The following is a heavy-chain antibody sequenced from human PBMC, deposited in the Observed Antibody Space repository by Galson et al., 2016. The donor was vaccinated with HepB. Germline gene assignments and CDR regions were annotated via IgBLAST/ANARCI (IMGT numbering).Heavy chain of an antibody. CDR2: ISAGDAGT. J-gene: IGHJ4*02. D-gene: IGHD6-13*01. V-gene: IGHV3-23*01. CDR1: GFTSDSYA. Sequence: SLRLSCAASGFTSDSYAMSWVRQAPGKGLEWVSSISAGDAGTYYADSVKGRCTVSRDNSKNTLSLQVNSLRGEDTAVYYCAKGRLGSSWFPSFDYWGQGTVVTVSS. CDR3: AKGRLGSSWFPSFDY.